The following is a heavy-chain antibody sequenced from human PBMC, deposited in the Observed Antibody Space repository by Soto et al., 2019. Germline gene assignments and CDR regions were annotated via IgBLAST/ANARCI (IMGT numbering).Heavy chain of an antibody. Sequence: GGSLRLSCAASGFTFSSYAMSWVRQAPGKGLEWVSAISGSGGSTYYADSVKGRFTISRDNSKNTLYLQMNSLRAEDTAVYYCAKDGYCSSTSCYRGEGYYYYYMDVWGKGTTVTVSS. D-gene: IGHD2-2*03. J-gene: IGHJ6*03. V-gene: IGHV3-23*01. CDR2: ISGSGGST. CDR1: GFTFSSYA. CDR3: AKDGYCSSTSCYRGEGYYYYYMDV.